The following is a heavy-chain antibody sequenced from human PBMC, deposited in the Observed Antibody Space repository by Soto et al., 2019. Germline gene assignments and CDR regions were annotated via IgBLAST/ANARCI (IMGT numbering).Heavy chain of an antibody. CDR2: IIPIFGTA. Sequence: ASVKVSCKVSGGTFSSYAISWVLQAPGQGLEWMGGIIPIFGTANYAQKFQGRVTITADESTSTAYMELSSLRSEDTAVYYCARDGGRYSSGWSGRPTPSYYYYGMDVWGQGTTVTVSS. CDR1: GGTFSSYA. D-gene: IGHD6-19*01. CDR3: ARDGGRYSSGWSGRPTPSYYYYGMDV. V-gene: IGHV1-69*13. J-gene: IGHJ6*02.